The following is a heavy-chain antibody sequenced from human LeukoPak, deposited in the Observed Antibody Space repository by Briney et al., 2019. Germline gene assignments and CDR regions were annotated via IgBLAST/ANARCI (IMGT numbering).Heavy chain of an antibody. V-gene: IGHV4-39*01. CDR2: IYYSGST. CDR1: GGSISSSSYD. J-gene: IGHJ4*02. Sequence: PSETLSLTCTVSGGSISSSSYDWGWIRQPPGKGLERIGSIYYSGSTYNNPSRRSRFTETVKRTKNMFSLKLSSVTAADTAVYYCARRNIVVVPAAPFRDYWGQGTLVTVSS. CDR3: ARRNIVVVPAAPFRDY. D-gene: IGHD2-2*01.